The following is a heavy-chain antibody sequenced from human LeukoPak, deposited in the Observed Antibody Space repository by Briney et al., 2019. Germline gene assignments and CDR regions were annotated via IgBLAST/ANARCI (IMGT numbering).Heavy chain of an antibody. D-gene: IGHD3-3*01. CDR3: AGWSTSYYGLDV. Sequence: GGSLRLSCAASGFTFSTYWTHWVRQAPGKGLVWVSRIHSDGSSTSYADSVKGRFTISRDNAKNTLYLQMNSLRAEDTAVYYCAGWSTSYYGLDVWGQGTTVTVSS. J-gene: IGHJ6*02. CDR2: IHSDGSST. CDR1: GFTFSTYW. V-gene: IGHV3-74*01.